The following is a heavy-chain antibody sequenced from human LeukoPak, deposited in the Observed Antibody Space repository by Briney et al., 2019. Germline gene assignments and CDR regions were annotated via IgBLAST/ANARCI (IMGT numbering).Heavy chain of an antibody. V-gene: IGHV4-59*01. J-gene: IGHJ4*02. CDR3: AKDRSPRGYSYGYFDY. CDR1: GGSISSYY. Sequence: SETLPLTCSVSGGSISSYYWSWIRQPPGKGPEWIGYINNSGSTNYNPSVKSRATISVDTSKKQFSLRLSSVTTADTAVYYCAKDRSPRGYSYGYFDYWGQGILVTVSS. CDR2: INNSGST. D-gene: IGHD5-18*01.